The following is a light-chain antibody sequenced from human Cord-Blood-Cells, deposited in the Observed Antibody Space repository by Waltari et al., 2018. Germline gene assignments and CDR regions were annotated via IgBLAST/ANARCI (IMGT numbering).Light chain of an antibody. CDR2: EGS. CDR3: CSYAGSSTWV. Sequence: QSDLTQPASVSGSPGQTITISCPGTRSDVGSYNLVSWYQQHPGKAPKLMIYEGSKRPSGVANRFSGSKSDNTASLTISGLQAEDEADYYFCSYAGSSTWVFGVVSMLTAL. J-gene: IGLJ3*02. V-gene: IGLV2-23*01. CDR1: RSDVGSYNL.